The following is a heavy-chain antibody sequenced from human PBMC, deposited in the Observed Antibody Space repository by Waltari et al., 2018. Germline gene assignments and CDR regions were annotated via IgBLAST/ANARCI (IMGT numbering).Heavy chain of an antibody. CDR2: ISGSVTGT. V-gene: IGHV3-23*01. J-gene: IGHJ4*02. Sequence: EVQLLESGGGLVQPGGSLRLSCAASGFTFRSNSMSWFRQAPGKGLEWVSAISGSVTGTYYADSVQGRFTISRDNSKNTRYLQMDSLRAEDTAVYYCARWDTAMVDWGQGTLVTVSS. CDR3: ARWDTAMVD. D-gene: IGHD5-18*01. CDR1: GFTFRSNS.